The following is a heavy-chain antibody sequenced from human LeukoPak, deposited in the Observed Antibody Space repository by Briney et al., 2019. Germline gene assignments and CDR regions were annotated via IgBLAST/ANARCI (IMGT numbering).Heavy chain of an antibody. CDR3: ARGGYCSSTSCPHWYGMDV. Sequence: ASVKVSCKASGYTFTSYDINWVRQATGQGLEWMGWMNPNSGNTGYAQKFQGRVTMTRNTSISTAYMELSSLRSEDTAVYYCARGGYCSSTSCPHWYGMDVWGQGTTVTVSS. CDR2: MNPNSGNT. CDR1: GYTFTSYD. D-gene: IGHD2-2*01. J-gene: IGHJ6*02. V-gene: IGHV1-8*01.